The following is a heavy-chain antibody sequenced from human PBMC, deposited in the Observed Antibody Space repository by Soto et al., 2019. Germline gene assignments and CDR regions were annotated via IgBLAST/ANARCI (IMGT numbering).Heavy chain of an antibody. CDR3: ARMNYYDSSGDAFDI. CDR2: MNPNSGNT. V-gene: IGHV1-8*01. D-gene: IGHD3-22*01. J-gene: IGHJ3*02. CDR1: GYTFTSHD. Sequence: ASVKVSCKASGYTFTSHDINWARQATGQGLEWMGWMNPNSGNTGYAQKFQGRVTMTRNTSISTAYMELSSLRSEDTAVYYCARMNYYDSSGDAFDIWGQGTMVTVSS.